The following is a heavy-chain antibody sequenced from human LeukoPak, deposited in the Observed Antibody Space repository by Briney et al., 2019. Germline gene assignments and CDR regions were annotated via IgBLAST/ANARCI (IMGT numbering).Heavy chain of an antibody. CDR3: ARDSYSSGWYGGKPNDY. D-gene: IGHD6-19*01. V-gene: IGHV1-2*02. CDR2: INPNSGGT. J-gene: IGHJ4*02. Sequence: ASVKVSCKASGYTFTGYYMHWVRQAPGQGLVWMGWINPNSGGTNYAQKFQGRVTMTRDTSISTAYMELSRLRSDDTAVYYCARDSYSSGWYGGKPNDYWGQGTLVTVSS. CDR1: GYTFTGYY.